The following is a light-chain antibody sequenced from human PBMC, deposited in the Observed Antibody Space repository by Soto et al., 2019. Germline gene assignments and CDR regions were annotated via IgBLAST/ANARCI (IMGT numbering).Light chain of an antibody. CDR2: EVS. CDR1: SSDVGGYNY. CDR3: SSYAGSTMVV. Sequence: QSALTQPPSASGSPGQSVTISCTGTSSDVGGYNYVSWYQHHPGKAPKLMIYEVSKRPSGVPDRFSGSKSGNTASLTVSGLQAEDEADYYCSSYAGSTMVVFGGGTKLAVL. J-gene: IGLJ2*01. V-gene: IGLV2-8*01.